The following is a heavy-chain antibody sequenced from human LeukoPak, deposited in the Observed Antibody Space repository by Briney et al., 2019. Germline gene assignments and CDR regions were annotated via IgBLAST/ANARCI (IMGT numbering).Heavy chain of an antibody. J-gene: IGHJ4*02. CDR2: IIPIFGTA. D-gene: IGHD5-18*01. V-gene: IGHV1-69*13. Sequence: SVQVSCKPSRGTLSIYSISSGRQETGQRLDWMGGIIPIFGTANYAQKFQGRVTITADESTSTAYMELSSLRSEDTAVYYCASGVYSYGYFDYWGQGTLVTVSS. CDR3: ASGVYSYGYFDY. CDR1: RGTLSIYS.